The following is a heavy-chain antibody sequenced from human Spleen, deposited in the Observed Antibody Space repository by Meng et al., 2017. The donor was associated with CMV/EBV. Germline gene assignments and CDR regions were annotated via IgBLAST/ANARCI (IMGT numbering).Heavy chain of an antibody. D-gene: IGHD3-3*01. CDR3: ARLFHTILGTAYYHGMDV. V-gene: IGHV1-2*02. CDR2: INPNSGGT. CDR1: GYNFTGYY. J-gene: IGHJ6*02. Sequence: ASVKVSCKASGYNFTGYYMHWVRQAPGQGLEWMGWINPNSGGTTYAQKFQGRVTMTGDTSISTAYMQLSRLQSDDTAVYYCARLFHTILGTAYYHGMDVWGPGTMVTVSS.